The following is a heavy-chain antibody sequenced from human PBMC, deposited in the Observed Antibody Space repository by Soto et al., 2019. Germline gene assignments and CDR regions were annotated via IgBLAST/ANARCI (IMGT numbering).Heavy chain of an antibody. J-gene: IGHJ4*02. Sequence: PSETLSLTCTVSGGSISSISYYWGWIRQPPGKGLEWIGSIYYSGSTYYNPSLKSRVTISVDTSKNQFSLKLSSVTAADTAVYYCASTLQVTLTYYYFDYWGQGTLVTVSS. CDR2: IYYSGST. V-gene: IGHV4-39*01. D-gene: IGHD2-21*02. CDR3: ASTLQVTLTYYYFDY. CDR1: GGSISSISYY.